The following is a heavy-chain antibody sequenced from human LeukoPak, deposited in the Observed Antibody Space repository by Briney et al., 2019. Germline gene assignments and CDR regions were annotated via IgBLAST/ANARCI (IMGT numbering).Heavy chain of an antibody. CDR1: GYTFTAYY. D-gene: IGHD6-6*01. CDR2: MNPNTGTT. J-gene: IGHJ5*02. Sequence: GASVKVSCKTSGYTFTAYYIHWVRQAPGQGLEWMGWMNPNTGTTNYAQKFQGRVTMTRDTSITTAYMELSRLKSDDTSVYYCARAAARPGNWFDPWGQGTLVTVSS. CDR3: ARAAARPGNWFDP. V-gene: IGHV1-2*02.